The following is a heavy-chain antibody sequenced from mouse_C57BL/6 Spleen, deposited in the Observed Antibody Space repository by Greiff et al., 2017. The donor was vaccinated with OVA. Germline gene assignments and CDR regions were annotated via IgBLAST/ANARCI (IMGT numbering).Heavy chain of an antibody. V-gene: IGHV1-85*01. D-gene: IGHD2-5*01. CDR1: GSTFTSYD. CDR2: IYPRDGST. J-gene: IGHJ3*01. CDR3: ARDLYYSNFWFAY. Sequence: QVQLLQSGPELVKPGASVKLSCKASGSTFTSYDINWVKQRPGQGLEWIGWIYPRDGSTQYYEKLKGKATLTVDTSSSASYMERHSLTCDDSAFYCCARDLYYSNFWFAYWGQGTLVTVSA.